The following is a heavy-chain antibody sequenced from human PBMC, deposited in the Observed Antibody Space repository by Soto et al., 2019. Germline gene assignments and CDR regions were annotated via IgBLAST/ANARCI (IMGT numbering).Heavy chain of an antibody. CDR2: MNSKSGNT. V-gene: IGHV1-8*01. Sequence: QVQLVQSGAEVKKPGASVKVSCEASGYTFTTYDINWVRQSTGQGLEWMGWMNSKSGNTGYAQTFQGRLTMPRDPSVSPAYREVSSLTSDAASMSFCARGFRARTHHYYQGVWGKMTTLAVA. CDR3: ARGFRARTHHYYQGV. CDR1: GYTFTTYD. D-gene: IGHD3-10*01. J-gene: IGHJ6*03.